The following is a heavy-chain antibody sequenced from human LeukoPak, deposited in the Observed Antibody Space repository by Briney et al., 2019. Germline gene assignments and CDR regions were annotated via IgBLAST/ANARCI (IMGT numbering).Heavy chain of an antibody. Sequence: PSETLSLTCTVSGGSISSYYWSWIRQPPGKGLEWIGYIYYIGSTNYNPSLKGRVTISVDTSKNQFSLRLTSVTAADTAVYYCARFGELLGWFDPWGQGTLVAVSS. V-gene: IGHV4-59*12. CDR3: ARFGELLGWFDP. CDR2: IYYIGST. CDR1: GGSISSYY. J-gene: IGHJ5*02. D-gene: IGHD3-10*01.